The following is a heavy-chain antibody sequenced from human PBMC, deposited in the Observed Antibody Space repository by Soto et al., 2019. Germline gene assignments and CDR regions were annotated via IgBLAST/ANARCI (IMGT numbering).Heavy chain of an antibody. CDR1: GGTFSRHS. CDR2: IIPIFDAT. D-gene: IGHD2-15*01. J-gene: IGHJ4*02. Sequence: QVQMVQSGAEVKKPGSSARVSCKVSGGTFSRHSISWVRQAPGQGLEWMGGIIPIFDATQYAQKFQGRLTITADESTTTFHMDLSGLRPEATAIYYCARDLPSVRGSWGQGTLVTVS. V-gene: IGHV1-69*01. CDR3: ARDLPSVRGS.